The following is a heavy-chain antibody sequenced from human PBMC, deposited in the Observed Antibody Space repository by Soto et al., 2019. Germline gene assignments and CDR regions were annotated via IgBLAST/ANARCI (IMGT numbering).Heavy chain of an antibody. Sequence: ASVKVSCKASGGTFSSYAISWVRQAPGQGLEWMGGIIPIFGTANYAQKFQGRVTITADESTSTAYMELSSLRSEDTAVYYCARDPSITGTLDYYYYGMDVWGQGTTVTVSS. CDR3: ARDPSITGTLDYYYYGMDV. CDR2: IIPIFGTA. V-gene: IGHV1-69*13. CDR1: GGTFSSYA. J-gene: IGHJ6*02. D-gene: IGHD1-7*01.